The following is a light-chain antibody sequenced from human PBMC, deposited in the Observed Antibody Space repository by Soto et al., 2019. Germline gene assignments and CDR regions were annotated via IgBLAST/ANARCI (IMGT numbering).Light chain of an antibody. J-gene: IGLJ3*02. CDR1: SGSVSTDYY. Sequence: QTVVTQEPSLSVSPGGTVTLTCGLRSGSVSTDYYPSWYQQTPGQAPRTLIYSTNTRSPGVPDRFSGSILGNKAALTITGAQADDECDYYCVLYMGSGISVFGGGTKLTVL. CDR3: VLYMGSGISV. CDR2: STN. V-gene: IGLV8-61*01.